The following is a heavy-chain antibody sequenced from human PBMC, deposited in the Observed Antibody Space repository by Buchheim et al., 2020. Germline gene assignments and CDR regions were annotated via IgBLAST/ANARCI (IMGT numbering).Heavy chain of an antibody. Sequence: QVQLVESGGGVVQPGRSLRLSCAASGFTFSSYGMHWVRQAPGKGLEWVAVISYDGSNKYYADSVKGRFTISRDNSKNTLYLQMNSLRAEDTAVYYCAKDLVVAAPYCGMDVWGQGTT. D-gene: IGHD2-15*01. J-gene: IGHJ6*02. CDR3: AKDLVVAAPYCGMDV. V-gene: IGHV3-30*18. CDR1: GFTFSSYG. CDR2: ISYDGSNK.